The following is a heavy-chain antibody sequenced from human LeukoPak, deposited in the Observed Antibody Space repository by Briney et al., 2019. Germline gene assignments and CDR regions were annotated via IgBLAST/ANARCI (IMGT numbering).Heavy chain of an antibody. CDR1: GFTFSNSG. CDR2: ISSNGGST. CDR3: VKGRSGGSYGM. D-gene: IGHD1-26*01. Sequence: GGSLRLSCSASGFTFSNSGMHGVRQAPGKGLECVSAISSNGGSTYYADSVKGRFTISRDNSKNTLYLQMSSLRAEDTAVYYCVKGRSGGSYGMWGQGTLLTVSS. V-gene: IGHV3-64D*09. J-gene: IGHJ4*02.